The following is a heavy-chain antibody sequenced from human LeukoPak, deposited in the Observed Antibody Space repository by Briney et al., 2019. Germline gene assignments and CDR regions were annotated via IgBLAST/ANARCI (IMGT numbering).Heavy chain of an antibody. D-gene: IGHD6-19*01. V-gene: IGHV3-53*01. Sequence: GGSLRLSCAASGFSVSTKSMSWVRQAPGKGLEWVSLIYSGGDSYYADSVKGRFTISRDNSKNTLYLQMNSLRAEDTAVYYCARSDSGWSPMDYWGQGTLVTVSS. CDR2: IYSGGDS. J-gene: IGHJ4*02. CDR3: ARSDSGWSPMDY. CDR1: GFSVSTKS.